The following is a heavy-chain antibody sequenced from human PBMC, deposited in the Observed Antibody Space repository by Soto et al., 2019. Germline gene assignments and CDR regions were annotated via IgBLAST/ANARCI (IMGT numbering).Heavy chain of an antibody. CDR3: AREGTLSIFGVVIGPYYFDY. CDR2: INHSGST. J-gene: IGHJ4*02. CDR1: GGSFSGYY. V-gene: IGHV4-34*01. D-gene: IGHD3-3*01. Sequence: SLTCAVYGGSFSGYYWSWIRQPPGKGLEWIGEINHSGSTNYNPSLKSRVTISVDTSKNQFSLKLSSVTAADTAVYYCAREGTLSIFGVVIGPYYFDYWGQGTLVTVSS.